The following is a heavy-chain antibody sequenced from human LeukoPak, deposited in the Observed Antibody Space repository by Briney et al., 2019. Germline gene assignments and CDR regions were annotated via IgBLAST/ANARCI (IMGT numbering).Heavy chain of an antibody. CDR3: ARVHDYDSSGYYPLYFDS. CDR1: GFTFSSYE. Sequence: GGSLRLSCAASGFTFSSYEMNWGRQAPGKGLEWVSYISSSGSTIYYADSVKGRFTISRDNAKNSLYLQMNSLRAEDTAVYYCARVHDYDSSGYYPLYFDSWGQGTLVTVSS. D-gene: IGHD3-22*01. CDR2: ISSSGSTI. V-gene: IGHV3-48*03. J-gene: IGHJ4*02.